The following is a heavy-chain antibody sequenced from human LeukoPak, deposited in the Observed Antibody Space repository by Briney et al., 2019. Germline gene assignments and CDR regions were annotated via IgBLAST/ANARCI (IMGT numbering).Heavy chain of an antibody. Sequence: SETLSLTCTVSGGSINTYYWSWIRQPPGKGLEWIASVYHSGTSNYNPSLRNRVTISVDTSKNQFALRINSVTAADTAVYYCARGVTITTGTTLNYWGQGTLVTVSS. CDR3: ARGVTITTGTTLNY. J-gene: IGHJ4*02. CDR2: VYHSGTS. CDR1: GGSINTYY. D-gene: IGHD1-1*01. V-gene: IGHV4-59*01.